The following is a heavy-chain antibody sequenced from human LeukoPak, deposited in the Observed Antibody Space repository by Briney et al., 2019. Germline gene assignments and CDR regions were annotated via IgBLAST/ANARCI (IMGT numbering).Heavy chain of an antibody. CDR1: GYTFTGYY. V-gene: IGHV1-2*02. CDR3: ARYGDFTGGYYYYMDV. Sequence: ASVKVSCKASGYTFTGYYMHWVRQAPGQGLEWMGWINPNSGGTNYAQKYQGRVTMTRDTSISTAYMELSRLRSDDTAVYYCARYGDFTGGYYYYMDVWGKGTTVTVSS. D-gene: IGHD4-17*01. CDR2: INPNSGGT. J-gene: IGHJ6*03.